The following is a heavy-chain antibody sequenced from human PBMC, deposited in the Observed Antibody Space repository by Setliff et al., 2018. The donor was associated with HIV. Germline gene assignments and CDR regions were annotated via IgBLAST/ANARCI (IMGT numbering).Heavy chain of an antibody. Sequence: SETLSLTCAVYGGSLSGYYWSWIRQSPGKGLEWIGEINHRGSTTYNPSLKSRVTISLDTSTDPSRSQLHLKLRSVTAADTAVYYCATFFPPTPLGTFDIWGQGTLVTVSS. CDR2: INHRGST. J-gene: IGHJ3*02. CDR3: ATFFPPTPLGTFDI. D-gene: IGHD2-15*01. CDR1: GGSLSGYY. V-gene: IGHV4-34*01.